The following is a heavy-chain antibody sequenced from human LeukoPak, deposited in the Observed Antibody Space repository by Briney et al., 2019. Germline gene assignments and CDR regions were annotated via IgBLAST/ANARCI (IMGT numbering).Heavy chain of an antibody. Sequence: ASVKVSCKASGGTFSSYAISWVRQAPGQGLEWMGRINPNSGGTNYAQKFQGRVTMTRDTSISTAYMELSRLRSDDTAVYYCARKDSSGFDYWGRGTLVTVSS. J-gene: IGHJ4*02. D-gene: IGHD6-19*01. CDR2: INPNSGGT. CDR1: GGTFSSYA. V-gene: IGHV1-2*06. CDR3: ARKDSSGFDY.